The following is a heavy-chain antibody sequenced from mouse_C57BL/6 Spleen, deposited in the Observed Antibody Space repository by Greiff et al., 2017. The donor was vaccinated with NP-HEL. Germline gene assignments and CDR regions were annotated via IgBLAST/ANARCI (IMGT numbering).Heavy chain of an antibody. CDR3: ARRYSNYYYFDY. Sequence: DVMLVESGGGLVKPGGSLKLSCAASGFTFSSYTMSWVRQTPEKRLEWVATISGGGGNTYYPDSVKGRFTISRDNAKNTLYLQMSSLRSEDTALYYCARRYSNYYYFDYWGQGTTLTVSS. J-gene: IGHJ2*01. CDR1: GFTFSSYT. V-gene: IGHV5-9*01. CDR2: ISGGGGNT. D-gene: IGHD2-5*01.